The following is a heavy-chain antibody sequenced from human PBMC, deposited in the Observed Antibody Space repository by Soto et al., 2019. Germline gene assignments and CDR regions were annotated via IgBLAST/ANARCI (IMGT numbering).Heavy chain of an antibody. V-gene: IGHV3-7*01. CDR2: IKQDGSEK. CDR1: GFTFSNHW. J-gene: IGHJ6*03. Sequence: EVQVVESGGGLVQPGGSLRLSCAASGFTFSNHWMTWVRQAPGKGLEWVANIKQDGSEKYYVDSVKGRFTLSRDNAKNSLYLKMNSLRAEDTAVYYCARYSAYCRSTSCDLSYYYYMDVWGKGTAVTVSS. CDR3: ARYSAYCRSTSCDLSYYYYMDV. D-gene: IGHD2-2*01.